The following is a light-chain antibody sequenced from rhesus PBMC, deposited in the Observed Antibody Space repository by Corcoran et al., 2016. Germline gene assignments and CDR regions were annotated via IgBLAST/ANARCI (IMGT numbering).Light chain of an antibody. Sequence: DIQMTQSPSSLSASVGDRVTITCRASENVNNFLNWYQQKPGKAPKLLIYKASTWQSGVPSRFRGSGSGTDYTFPISSLQPEDVASSYCQHGSGSPLTFGPGTKLDIK. CDR1: ENVNNF. J-gene: IGKJ3*01. V-gene: IGKV1-74*01. CDR3: QHGSGSPLT. CDR2: KAS.